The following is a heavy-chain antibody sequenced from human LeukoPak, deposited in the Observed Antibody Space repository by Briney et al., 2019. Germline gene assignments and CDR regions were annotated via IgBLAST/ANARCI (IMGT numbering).Heavy chain of an antibody. J-gene: IGHJ3*01. Sequence: PGGSLRLSCAASGFTFSSYAMSWVRQAPGKGLEWVSGISGSGDNTYYADSVTGRFIISRENSKNTLYLQMNSLRADDTAVYYCATNYDDSREAFDVWGQGTVVTVSS. V-gene: IGHV3-23*01. CDR2: ISGSGDNT. D-gene: IGHD3-3*01. CDR1: GFTFSSYA. CDR3: ATNYDDSREAFDV.